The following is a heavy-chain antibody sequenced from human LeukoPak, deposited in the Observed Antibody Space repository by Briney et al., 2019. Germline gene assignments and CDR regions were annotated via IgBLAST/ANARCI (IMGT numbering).Heavy chain of an antibody. J-gene: IGHJ4*02. CDR1: GYHFTTYW. V-gene: IGHV5-51*01. CDR2: IYPGDSDA. D-gene: IGHD2-2*01. Sequence: RGESLEISWKASGYHFTTYWIGWVRQMPGKGLEGMGIIYPGDSDARYSASFQGQVTISVDKSISTAYPQWSSLKASDTAVYYCARLSAMSIGRGGDCWGQGTLVTVSS. CDR3: ARLSAMSIGRGGDC.